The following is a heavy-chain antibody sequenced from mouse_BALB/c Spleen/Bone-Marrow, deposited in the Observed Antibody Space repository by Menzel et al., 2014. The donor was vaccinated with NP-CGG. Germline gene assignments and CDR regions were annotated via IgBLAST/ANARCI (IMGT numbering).Heavy chain of an antibody. J-gene: IGHJ2*01. Sequence: QVQLKESGAELVRPGSSVKISCKASGYAFSNFWMNWVKQRPGQGLEWIGQIHPGDGDTNKNGKFKGKATLTTDKSSSTAYMQLSSLSSEDSAVYFCARVYYGKLDYWGRGTTLTVSS. CDR2: IHPGDGDT. CDR3: ARVYYGKLDY. V-gene: IGHV1-80*01. D-gene: IGHD2-1*01. CDR1: GYAFSNFW.